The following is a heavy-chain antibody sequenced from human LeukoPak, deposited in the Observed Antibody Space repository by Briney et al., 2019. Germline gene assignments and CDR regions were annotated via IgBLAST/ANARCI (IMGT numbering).Heavy chain of an antibody. D-gene: IGHD3-9*01. J-gene: IGHJ4*02. CDR2: INPKSGAT. Sequence: ASVKVSCKASGYTFTGYYIHWVRQAPGQGLEWMGWINPKSGATNYAQNFQGTVTLTRDTSISTAYMELSSLRHDATAVYYCATSLAGYYLRPLDQWGQGTLVTVSS. CDR3: ATSLAGYYLRPLDQ. V-gene: IGHV1-2*02. CDR1: GYTFTGYY.